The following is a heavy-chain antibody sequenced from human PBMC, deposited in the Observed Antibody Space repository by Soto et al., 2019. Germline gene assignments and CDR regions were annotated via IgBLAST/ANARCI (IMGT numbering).Heavy chain of an antibody. CDR2: IWYDGSNK. Sequence: GRSLRLSCAASGFTFSSYGMHWVRQAPGKGLEWVAVIWYDGSNKYYADSVKGRFTISRDNSKNTLYLQMSSLRAEDTAVYYCARDAYTWNARKGTLMDVWGQGTTVTVSS. CDR1: GFTFSSYG. D-gene: IGHD1-1*01. J-gene: IGHJ6*02. CDR3: ARDAYTWNARKGTLMDV. V-gene: IGHV3-33*01.